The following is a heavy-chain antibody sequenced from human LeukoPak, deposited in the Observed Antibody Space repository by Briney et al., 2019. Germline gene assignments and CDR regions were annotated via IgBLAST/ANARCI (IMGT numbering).Heavy chain of an antibody. Sequence: QSGGSLRLSCAASGFTFNTYAMGWVRQAPGKGLEWVSFISGSGRSTYYADSVKGRFTVSRDSFKNTLYLQMNTVRAEDTAIYYCAKDGSYYDFDYWGQGTLVTVSS. CDR2: ISGSGRST. D-gene: IGHD1-26*01. V-gene: IGHV3-23*01. J-gene: IGHJ4*02. CDR1: GFTFNTYA. CDR3: AKDGSYYDFDY.